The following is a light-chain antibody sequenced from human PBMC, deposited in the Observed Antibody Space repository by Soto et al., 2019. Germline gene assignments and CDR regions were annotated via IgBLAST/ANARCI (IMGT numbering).Light chain of an antibody. CDR2: DAS. Sequence: DIQMTQSPSTLSASVGDRVTITCRASQSISSWLAWYQQKPGKAPKLLIYDASSLESGVAARFSGSGSGTEFTLTISSLHPDDFATYYCQQYNSYRGTFGQGTKLEIK. V-gene: IGKV1-5*01. J-gene: IGKJ2*02. CDR3: QQYNSYRGT. CDR1: QSISSW.